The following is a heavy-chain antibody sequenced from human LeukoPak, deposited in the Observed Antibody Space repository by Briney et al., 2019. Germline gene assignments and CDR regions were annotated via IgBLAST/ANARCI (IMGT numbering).Heavy chain of an antibody. J-gene: IGHJ4*02. V-gene: IGHV3-15*01. D-gene: IGHD3-22*01. Sequence: GGSLRLSCAASGFTFSNAWMNWVRQAPGKGLEWVGRIKSKSDSGTTDYAAPVKGRVTISRDDSINTLYLQMNSLKTEDTAVYYCTVHPSDSGGYCPRDYWGQGTLVTVSS. CDR1: GFTFSNAW. CDR3: TVHPSDSGGYCPRDY. CDR2: IKSKSDSGTT.